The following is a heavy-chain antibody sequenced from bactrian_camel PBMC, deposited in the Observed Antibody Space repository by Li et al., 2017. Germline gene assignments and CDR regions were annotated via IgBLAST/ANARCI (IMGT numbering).Heavy chain of an antibody. CDR3: ARNGAGSWYDY. CDR2: IYGDESNT. J-gene: IGHJ4*01. D-gene: IGHD2*01. Sequence: DVQLVESGGGLVQPGGSVRLSCAASGFTFSSYGMSWVRQAPGKGLEWVSSIYGDESNTHYADSVKGRFTISRDNAKNTLYLHLNRVKTEDMGMYYCARNGAGSWYDYWGRGTQVTVS. V-gene: IGHV3S11*01. CDR1: GFTFSSYG.